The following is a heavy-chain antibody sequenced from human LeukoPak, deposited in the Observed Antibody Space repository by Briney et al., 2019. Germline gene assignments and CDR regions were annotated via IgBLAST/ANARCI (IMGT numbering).Heavy chain of an antibody. CDR3: ARHSDYGSGTYYFFDY. CDR2: ISYSGRT. CDR1: GGSITSYY. V-gene: IGHV4-59*08. D-gene: IGHD3-10*01. J-gene: IGHJ4*02. Sequence: SETLSLTCTVSGGSITSYYWSWIRQPPGKGLEWIAYISYSGRTNYNPSLRSRVTISLDTSKNQFSLKLSSVTAADTAVYYCARHSDYGSGTYYFFDYWGQGTLVTVSS.